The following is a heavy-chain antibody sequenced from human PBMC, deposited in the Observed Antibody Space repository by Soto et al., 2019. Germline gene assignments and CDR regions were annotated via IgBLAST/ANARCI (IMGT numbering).Heavy chain of an antibody. Sequence: QVQLVQSGAEVKKPGASVKVSCKASGYTFTSYDINWVRQATGQGLEWMGWMNPDSGNTGYAQKFQGVVTMTRNTPISTAYTELIILRSEDTAVYYCARWPEGYYYYGMDVWGQGTTVTVSS. CDR1: GYTFTSYD. CDR3: ARWPEGYYYYGMDV. CDR2: MNPDSGNT. V-gene: IGHV1-8*01. J-gene: IGHJ6*01.